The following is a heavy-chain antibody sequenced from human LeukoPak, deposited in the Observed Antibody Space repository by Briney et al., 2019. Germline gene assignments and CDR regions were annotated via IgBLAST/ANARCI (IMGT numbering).Heavy chain of an antibody. Sequence: GASVKVSCKASGYTFTGYYMHWVRQAPGQGLEWMGWINPNSGGTNYAQKFQGRVTMTRDTSISTAYMELSRLRSDDTAVCYCARAAEVVTALFDYWGQGTLVTVSS. D-gene: IGHD2-15*01. CDR2: INPNSGGT. CDR1: GYTFTGYY. CDR3: ARAAEVVTALFDY. V-gene: IGHV1-2*02. J-gene: IGHJ4*02.